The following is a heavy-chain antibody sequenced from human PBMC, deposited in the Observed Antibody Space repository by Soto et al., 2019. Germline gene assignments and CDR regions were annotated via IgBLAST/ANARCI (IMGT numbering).Heavy chain of an antibody. CDR2: IYYSGST. D-gene: IGHD6-13*01. CDR1: CGCISSGGYY. J-gene: IGHJ1*01. Sequence: PSETMSLTCTVSCGCISSGGYYWSWIRQHPGKGLEWIGYIYYSGSTYYNPSLKSRVTISVDTSKNQFSLKLSSVTAADTAVYYCARTSVAAAGTSAVRGSAEYFQHWGQGTLVTVSS. V-gene: IGHV4-31*03. CDR3: ARTSVAAAGTSAVRGSAEYFQH.